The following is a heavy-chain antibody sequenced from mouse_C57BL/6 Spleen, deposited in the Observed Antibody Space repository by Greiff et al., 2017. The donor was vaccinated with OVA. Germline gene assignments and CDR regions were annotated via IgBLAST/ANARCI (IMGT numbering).Heavy chain of an antibody. CDR2: IYPGSGST. J-gene: IGHJ2*01. CDR1: GSTFTSYW. V-gene: IGHV1-55*01. CDR3: AREENWDLDY. D-gene: IGHD4-1*01. Sequence: VQLQQSGAELVKPGASVKMSCKASGSTFTSYWITWVKQRPGQGLEWIGDIYPGSGSTNYNEKFKSKATLTVDTSSSTAYMQLSSLTSEDSAVYYCAREENWDLDYWGQGTTLTVSS.